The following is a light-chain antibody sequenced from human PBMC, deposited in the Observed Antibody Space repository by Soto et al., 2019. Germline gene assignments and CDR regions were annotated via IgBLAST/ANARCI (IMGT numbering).Light chain of an antibody. CDR2: RNN. J-gene: IGLJ3*02. V-gene: IGLV1-47*01. Sequence: QSVLTQSPSASGTPGQRVTISCSGSRSNIGGHYLYWYRHFPGKAPKLLIYRNNLRPSGVPDRFSGSKSGTAASLAISGLRSEDEADYYCATWDDSLSGLVFGGGTKLTVL. CDR3: ATWDDSLSGLV. CDR1: RSNIGGHY.